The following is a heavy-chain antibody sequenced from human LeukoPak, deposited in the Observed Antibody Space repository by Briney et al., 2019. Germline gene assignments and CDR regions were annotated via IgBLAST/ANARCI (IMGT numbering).Heavy chain of an antibody. Sequence: SETLSLTCAAYGGSFSGYYWSWIRQPPGKGLEWIGEINHSGSTNYNPSLKSRVTISVDTSKNQFSLKLSSVTAADTAVYYCAKGYSYGTGYNWFDPWGQGTLVTVSS. V-gene: IGHV4-34*01. CDR3: AKGYSYGTGYNWFDP. J-gene: IGHJ5*02. CDR1: GGSFSGYY. CDR2: INHSGST. D-gene: IGHD5-18*01.